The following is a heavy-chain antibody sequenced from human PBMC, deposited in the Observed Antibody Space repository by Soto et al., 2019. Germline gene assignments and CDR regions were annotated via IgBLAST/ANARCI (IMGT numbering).Heavy chain of an antibody. CDR3: ARGLHDY. CDR2: IKQDGSEK. V-gene: IGHV3-7*03. Sequence: PGGSMRLSGAASGFTFSSYWMSWVRQAPGKGLEWGANIKQDGSEKYYVDSVKGRFTIARENAKNSRYLQMNNLRAEDTAVYHCARGLHDYCHKRTLVTVSS. CDR1: GFTFSSYW. J-gene: IGHJ4*02.